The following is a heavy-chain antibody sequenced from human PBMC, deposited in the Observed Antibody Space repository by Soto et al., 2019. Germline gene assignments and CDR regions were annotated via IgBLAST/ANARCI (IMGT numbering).Heavy chain of an antibody. D-gene: IGHD3-3*01. V-gene: IGHV3-30*18. Sequence: SLRLSCAASGFTFSSYGMHWVRQAPGKGLEWVAVISYDGSNKYYADSVKGRFTISRDNSKNTLYLQMNSLRAEDTAVYYCAKIRFLRPRQDAFDIWGQGTMVTVSS. CDR2: ISYDGSNK. J-gene: IGHJ3*02. CDR1: GFTFSSYG. CDR3: AKIRFLRPRQDAFDI.